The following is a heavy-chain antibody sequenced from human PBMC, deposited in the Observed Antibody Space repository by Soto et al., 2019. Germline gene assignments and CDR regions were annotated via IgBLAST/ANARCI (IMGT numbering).Heavy chain of an antibody. CDR1: GFTFSSYR. Sequence: WGSLRLSCAAAGFTFSSYRMHWVRQAPGKGREWVAVISYDGSNKYYADSVKGRFTISRDNSKNTLYLQMNSLRAEDTAVYYCAKDGFGGAYYYYGMDVCGQGSTVTVYS. J-gene: IGHJ6*02. CDR2: ISYDGSNK. CDR3: AKDGFGGAYYYYGMDV. D-gene: IGHD3-10*01. V-gene: IGHV3-30*18.